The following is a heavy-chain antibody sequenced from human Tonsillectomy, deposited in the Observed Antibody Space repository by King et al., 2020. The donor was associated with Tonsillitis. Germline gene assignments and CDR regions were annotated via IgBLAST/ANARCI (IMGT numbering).Heavy chain of an antibody. CDR2: TDPNNGNT. CDR1: GYTFTNYD. J-gene: IGHJ4*02. Sequence: QLVQSGAEVKTPGASVKVSCNASGYTFTNYDLNWVRQATGQGLEWMGWTDPNNGNTDFAQRFQGRLTMTRNTSINTAYMVLSSLRSEDTAVYYCARRVGGTAHFDYWGQGTLVTVSS. V-gene: IGHV1-8*01. D-gene: IGHD1-26*01. CDR3: ARRVGGTAHFDY.